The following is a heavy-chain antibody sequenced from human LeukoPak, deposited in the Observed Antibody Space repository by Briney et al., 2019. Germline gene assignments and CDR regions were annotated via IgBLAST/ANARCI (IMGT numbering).Heavy chain of an antibody. Sequence: GGSLRLSCAASGFTFSDYHMNWIRQAPGKGLEWISYISSSGSSIYQADSVKGRFTISRDNAKNSLSLQMDSLRAEDTAVYYCATSFIRSPGTFDYWGRGTLVTVSS. CDR3: ATSFIRSPGTFDY. CDR2: ISSSGSSI. D-gene: IGHD6-13*01. V-gene: IGHV3-11*04. J-gene: IGHJ4*02. CDR1: GFTFSDYH.